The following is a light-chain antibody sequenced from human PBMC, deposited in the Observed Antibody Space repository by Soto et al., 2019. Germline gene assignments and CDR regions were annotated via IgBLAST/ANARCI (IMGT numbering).Light chain of an antibody. J-gene: IGKJ1*01. V-gene: IGKV3-20*01. CDR1: QTVGGRY. CDR2: GAS. Sequence: EIVSTQSAATLSLSLGERATLSCRASQTVGGRYLAWFQQKPGQTPRLLIYGASTRAAGVPDRFSGSGSGTDFSLTINRLEPEDFAVYYCLQYVSSPWTFGQGTKVEV. CDR3: LQYVSSPWT.